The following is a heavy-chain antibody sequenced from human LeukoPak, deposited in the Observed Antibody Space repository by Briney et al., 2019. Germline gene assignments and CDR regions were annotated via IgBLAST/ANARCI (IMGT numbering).Heavy chain of an antibody. V-gene: IGHV5-51*01. CDR1: GYSSTSYW. Sequence: GESLKISCKGSGYSSTSYWIGWVRQMPGKGLEWMGIIYPGDSDTRYSPSFQGQVTISADKSISTAYLQWSSLKASDTAMYYCARRPDYGDYGYYFDYWGQGTLVTVSS. J-gene: IGHJ4*02. D-gene: IGHD4-17*01. CDR2: IYPGDSDT. CDR3: ARRPDYGDYGYYFDY.